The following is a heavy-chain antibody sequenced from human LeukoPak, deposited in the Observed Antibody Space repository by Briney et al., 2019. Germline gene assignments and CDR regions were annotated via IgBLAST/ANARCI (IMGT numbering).Heavy chain of an antibody. Sequence: GASVKVSCKASGYTFTTYGISWVRQAPGQGLEWMGWISAYNCNTNYAQKLQGRVTMTTDTSKSTAYMELRSLRSDDTAVYYCAKKATPNSGSYFNWGQGTLVTVSS. J-gene: IGHJ4*02. CDR2: ISAYNCNT. V-gene: IGHV1-18*04. D-gene: IGHD3-10*01. CDR1: GYTFTTYG. CDR3: AKKATPNSGSYFN.